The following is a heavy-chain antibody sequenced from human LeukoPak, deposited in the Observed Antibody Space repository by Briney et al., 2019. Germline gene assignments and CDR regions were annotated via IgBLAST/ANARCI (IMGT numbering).Heavy chain of an antibody. CDR1: GGTFSSYA. D-gene: IGHD3-3*01. Sequence: ASVKVSCKASGGTFSSYAISWVRQAPGQGLEWMGRIIPIFGTANYAQKFQGGVTITTDESTSTAYMELSSLRSEDTAVYYCATARGLERFLEWLLDYWGQGTLVTVSS. CDR3: ATARGLERFLEWLLDY. CDR2: IIPIFGTA. J-gene: IGHJ4*02. V-gene: IGHV1-69*05.